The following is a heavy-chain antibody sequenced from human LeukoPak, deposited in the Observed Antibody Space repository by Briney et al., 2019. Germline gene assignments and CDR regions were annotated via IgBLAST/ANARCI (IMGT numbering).Heavy chain of an antibody. CDR1: GFTFSSYE. V-gene: IGHV3-48*03. Sequence: GGSLRLSCAASGFTFSSYEMNWVRQAPGKGLEWVSYISSSGSTIYYADSVKGRFTISRDNAKNSLYLQMNSLRAEDTAVYYCARGDSSGQPYPLPHDYWGQGTLVTVSS. CDR3: ARGDSSGQPYPLPHDY. J-gene: IGHJ4*02. D-gene: IGHD3-22*01. CDR2: ISSSGSTI.